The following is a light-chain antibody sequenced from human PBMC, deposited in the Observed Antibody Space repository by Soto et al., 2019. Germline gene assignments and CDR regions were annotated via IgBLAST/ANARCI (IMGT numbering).Light chain of an antibody. V-gene: IGKV2-30*01. Sequence: DVVMTQSPLSLPVTLGQPASISCRSSQSLAYSDGNTYLNWFQQRPGQSPRRLIYKVSNRDSGVPDRFSGSGSGTDFTLKISRVEVDDIGVYYCMQGTHWPPYTFGQGTKLEIK. CDR3: MQGTHWPPYT. CDR1: QSLAYSDGNTY. J-gene: IGKJ2*01. CDR2: KVS.